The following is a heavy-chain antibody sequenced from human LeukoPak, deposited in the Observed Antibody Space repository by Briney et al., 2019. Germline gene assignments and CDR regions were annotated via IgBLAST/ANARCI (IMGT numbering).Heavy chain of an antibody. Sequence: GGSLRLFCATSGINVSDNYINWVRQAPGKGLEWISILYAGGSSYFADSVKGRFIISRDTLRNVVFLQMSSLRVTDTAVYYCGSGSVFVLEYWGQGTLVTVSS. CDR3: GSGSVFVLEY. V-gene: IGHV3-53*01. J-gene: IGHJ4*02. D-gene: IGHD3-10*01. CDR1: GINVSDNY. CDR2: LYAGGSS.